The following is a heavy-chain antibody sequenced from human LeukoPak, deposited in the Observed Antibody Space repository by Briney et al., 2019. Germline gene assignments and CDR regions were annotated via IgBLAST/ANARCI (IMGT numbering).Heavy chain of an antibody. J-gene: IGHJ4*02. CDR3: ARPNDYGDDY. CDR2: ISHSGFT. V-gene: IGHV4-34*01. Sequence: SETLSLTCAVYGGSLSGYYWSWIRQPPGKGLEWIGDISHSGFTNYNPSLKSRVTISADTSTNQFSLKLNSVTAADTAVYYCARPNDYGDDYWGQGTLVTVSS. CDR1: GGSLSGYY. D-gene: IGHD4-17*01.